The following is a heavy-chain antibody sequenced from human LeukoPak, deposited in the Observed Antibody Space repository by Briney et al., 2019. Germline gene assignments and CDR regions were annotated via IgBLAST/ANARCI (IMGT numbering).Heavy chain of an antibody. V-gene: IGHV3-23*01. Sequence: GGSLRLSCAASGFTFSSCAMSWVRQAPGKGLEWVSAISGSGGSTYYADSVRGRFTISRDNSKNTLYLQMNSLRAEDTAVYYCAKDPADYGDYRGWFDPWGQGTLVTVSS. CDR1: GFTFSSCA. D-gene: IGHD4-17*01. CDR3: AKDPADYGDYRGWFDP. J-gene: IGHJ5*02. CDR2: ISGSGGST.